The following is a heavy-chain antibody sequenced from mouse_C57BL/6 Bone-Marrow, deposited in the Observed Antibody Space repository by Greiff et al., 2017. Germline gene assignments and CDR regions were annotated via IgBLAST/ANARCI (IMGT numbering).Heavy chain of an antibody. CDR1: GFSFHTYA. V-gene: IGHV10-1*01. CDR3: VRDDYDQYYFDY. CDR2: IRSKSNNYAT. D-gene: IGHD2-4*01. Sequence: GGGLVQPKGSLKLSCAASGFSFHTYAMNWVRQAPGKGLEWVARIRSKSNNYATYYADSVKDRFTISRDDSESMLYLQMNNLKTEDTAVYYCVRDDYDQYYFDYWGQGTTLTVSS. J-gene: IGHJ2*01.